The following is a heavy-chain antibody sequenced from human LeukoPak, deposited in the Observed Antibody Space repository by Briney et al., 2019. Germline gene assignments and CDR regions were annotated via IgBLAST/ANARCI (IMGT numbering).Heavy chain of an antibody. Sequence: GGSVKVSCKASGYTFSSYDINWVRQATGQGLEWMGWMNPNSGNTGYAQNFQGRVTMTRNTSINTAYMELSSLRPDDTAVYFCAKASNYYYYYALDVWGQGTTVTVSS. CDR3: AKASNYYYYYALDV. CDR2: MNPNSGNT. D-gene: IGHD4-11*01. CDR1: GYTFSSYD. V-gene: IGHV1-8*01. J-gene: IGHJ6*02.